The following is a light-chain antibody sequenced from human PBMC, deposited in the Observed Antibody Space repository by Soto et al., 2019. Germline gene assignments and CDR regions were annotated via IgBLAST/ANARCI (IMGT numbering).Light chain of an antibody. CDR3: QQYNTYSRT. CDR1: QSINNW. CDR2: DAS. V-gene: IGKV1-5*01. J-gene: IGKJ1*01. Sequence: DIQMTQSPSTLSASVGDRFTISCRASQSINNWLAWYQQKPGEAPKLLIYDASNLETGVPSRFSGSGSGTEFTLTISSLQPDDFATYYCQQYNTYSRTFGQGTKVDIK.